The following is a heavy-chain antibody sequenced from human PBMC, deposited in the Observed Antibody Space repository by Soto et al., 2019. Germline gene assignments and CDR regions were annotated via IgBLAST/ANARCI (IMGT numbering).Heavy chain of an antibody. V-gene: IGHV1-18*01. D-gene: IGHD3-3*01. J-gene: IGHJ6*03. CDR3: AGNFWRGFNYYYYYMDV. CDR2: ISAYNGNT. Sequence: QVQLVQSGAEVKKPGASVKVSCKASGYTFTSYGISWVRQAPGQGLEWMGWISAYNGNTNYAQQLQGRVTMTTDTTTSTSYMELRSLRSDDTAMYYCAGNFWRGFNYYYYYMDVWGKGTTVTVSS. CDR1: GYTFTSYG.